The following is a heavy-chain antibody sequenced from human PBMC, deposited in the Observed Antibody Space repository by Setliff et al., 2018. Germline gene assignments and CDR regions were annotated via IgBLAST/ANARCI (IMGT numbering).Heavy chain of an antibody. CDR2: IYHSGST. CDR3: ARTESYVMAFDI. V-gene: IGHV4-59*01. CDR1: GGSISSYY. J-gene: IGHJ3*02. D-gene: IGHD3-16*01. Sequence: SETLSLTCTVSGGSISSYYWSWIRQPPGKGLERIGYIYHSGSTNYNPSLKSRVTTSEDTSKKQFSLKLSSVTAADTAVYYCARTESYVMAFDIWGQGTMVTVSS.